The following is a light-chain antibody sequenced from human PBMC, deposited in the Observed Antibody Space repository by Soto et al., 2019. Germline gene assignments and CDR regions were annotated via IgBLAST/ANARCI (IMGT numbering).Light chain of an antibody. CDR2: EVT. J-gene: IGLJ1*01. V-gene: IGLV2-14*01. CDR1: STDVGGYNY. Sequence: QSALAQPSSVPGSPGQSITISCTGTSTDVGGYNYVSWYQHHSGKAPKLLIYEVTNRPSGISDRFSGSKSVNTASLTISGLQAGDESDYYCGSYSSTDTPFVFGTGTKVTVL. CDR3: GSYSSTDTPFV.